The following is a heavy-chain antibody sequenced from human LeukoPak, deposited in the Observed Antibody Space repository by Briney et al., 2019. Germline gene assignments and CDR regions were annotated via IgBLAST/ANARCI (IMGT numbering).Heavy chain of an antibody. CDR1: GYTFTGYY. CDR3: ARDPLRFLEWLNGMDV. CDR2: INPNSSGT. V-gene: IGHV1-2*02. D-gene: IGHD3-3*01. Sequence: EASVKVSCKASGYTFTGYYMHWVRQAPGQGLEWMGWINPNSSGTNYAQKFQGRVTMTRDTSISTAYMELSRLRSDDTAVYYCARDPLRFLEWLNGMDVWGQGTTVTVSS. J-gene: IGHJ6*02.